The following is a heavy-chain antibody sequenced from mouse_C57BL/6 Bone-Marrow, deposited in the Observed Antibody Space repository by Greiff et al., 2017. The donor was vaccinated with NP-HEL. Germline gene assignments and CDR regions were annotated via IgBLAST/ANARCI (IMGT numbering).Heavy chain of an antibody. CDR3: ARSGYYGSSYGNWYFDV. Sequence: KQSCKASGYTFTSYGISWVKQRTGQGLEWIGEIYPRSGNTYYNEKFKGKATLTADKSSSTAYMELRSLTSEDSAVYFCARSGYYGSSYGNWYFDVWGTGTTVTVSS. D-gene: IGHD1-1*01. V-gene: IGHV1-81*01. CDR2: IYPRSGNT. J-gene: IGHJ1*03. CDR1: GYTFTSYG.